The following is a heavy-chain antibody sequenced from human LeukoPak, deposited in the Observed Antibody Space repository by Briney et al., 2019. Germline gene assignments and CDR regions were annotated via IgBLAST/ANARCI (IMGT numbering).Heavy chain of an antibody. D-gene: IGHD3-9*01. CDR1: GGSISYYY. CDR2: IYYTGST. Sequence: PSETLSLTCSVSGGSISYYYWTWVRQSPGKGLEWIGQIYYTGSTCYNPSLKRRVTISVDTSRNQFSLNLTSVTAADTAVYYCARGGTYNDILSFDPWGQGTLVTVSS. CDR3: ARGGTYNDILSFDP. J-gene: IGHJ5*02. V-gene: IGHV4-59*01.